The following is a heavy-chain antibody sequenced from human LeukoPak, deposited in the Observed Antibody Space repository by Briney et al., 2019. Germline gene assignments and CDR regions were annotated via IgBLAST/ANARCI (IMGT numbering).Heavy chain of an antibody. D-gene: IGHD3-9*01. CDR3: ARDPGTYYDILTGYYNRANWFDP. Sequence: SETLSLTCAVYGGSFSGYYWSWTRQPPGKGPERIGEINHSGSTNYNPSLKSRVTISVDTSKNQFSLKLSSVTAADTAVYYCARDPGTYYDILTGYYNRANWFDPWGQGTLVTVSS. CDR2: INHSGST. J-gene: IGHJ5*02. CDR1: GGSFSGYY. V-gene: IGHV4-34*01.